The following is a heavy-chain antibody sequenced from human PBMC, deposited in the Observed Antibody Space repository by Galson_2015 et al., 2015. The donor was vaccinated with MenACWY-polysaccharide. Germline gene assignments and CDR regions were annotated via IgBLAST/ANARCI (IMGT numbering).Heavy chain of an antibody. CDR1: GFSFSTSW. CDR3: AKVGRAHGDFHYFDY. J-gene: IGHJ4*02. V-gene: IGHV3-74*01. D-gene: IGHD4-17*01. CDR2: INSDGSGT. Sequence: SLRLSCAASGFSFSTSWVYWVRQAPGKGLVWVSRINSDGSGTSYADSVKGRFTISRDNSKSTLYLQMNSLRAEDTAVYYCAKVGRAHGDFHYFDYWGQGTLVTVSS.